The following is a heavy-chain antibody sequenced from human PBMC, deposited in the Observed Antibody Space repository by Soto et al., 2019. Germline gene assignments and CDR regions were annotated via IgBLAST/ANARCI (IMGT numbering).Heavy chain of an antibody. J-gene: IGHJ3*02. Sequence: TXVNPTQTLALTFTVSVFALSTSGVGVGWIRQPPGKALEWLSLIYWNDDKRYSPSLKSRLTITKDTSKNKVVLTMTNMDPVDTAKYYCANRRWAVDTIGVNDAFDIWGQGTMVTVSS. D-gene: IGHD5-12*01. CDR2: IYWNDDK. CDR1: VFALSTSGVG. CDR3: ANRRWAVDTIGVNDAFDI. V-gene: IGHV2-5*01.